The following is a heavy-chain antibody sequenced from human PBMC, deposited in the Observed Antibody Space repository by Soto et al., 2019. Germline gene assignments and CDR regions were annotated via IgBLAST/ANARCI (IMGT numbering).Heavy chain of an antibody. J-gene: IGHJ6*02. D-gene: IGHD6-19*01. CDR1: GGSISIYN. CDR3: ARDLGWSIYYFNYGMDV. Sequence: SETLSLTCTVSGGSISIYNWNWIRQPAGKGLEWIGRIHTSGNTNYNPSLRSRVTMSVDMSKNQFSLNLSSVTAADTAVYYCARDLGWSIYYFNYGMDVWGQGTTVTVSS. V-gene: IGHV4-4*07. CDR2: IHTSGNT.